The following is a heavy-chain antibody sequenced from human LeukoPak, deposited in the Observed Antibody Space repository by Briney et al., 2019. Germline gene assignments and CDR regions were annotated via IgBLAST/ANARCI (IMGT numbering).Heavy chain of an antibody. V-gene: IGHV4-34*01. CDR1: GGSFSDYY. J-gene: IGHJ4*02. Sequence: SETLSLTCAVHGGSFSDYYWSWIRQPPGKGLEWIGEINHSGSTKYNPSLKSQVTISADMPKNQFSLKLSSVTAADTAVYYCARSLGYCSGGRCYIYDYWGQGTLVTVSS. CDR3: ARSLGYCSGGRCYIYDY. CDR2: INHSGST. D-gene: IGHD2-15*01.